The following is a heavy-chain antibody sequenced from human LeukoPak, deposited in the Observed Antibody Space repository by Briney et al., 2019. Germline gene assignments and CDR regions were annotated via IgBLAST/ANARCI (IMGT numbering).Heavy chain of an antibody. D-gene: IGHD1-26*01. CDR1: GGSISSYY. CDR2: IYYSGST. J-gene: IGHJ5*02. V-gene: IGHV4-59*01. Sequence: SETLSLTCTVSGGSISSYYWSWIRQPPGKRLEWIGYIYYSGSTNYNPSLKSRVTISVDTSKNQFSLKLGSVTAADTAVYYCARGAPYSWFDPWGQGTLVTVSS. CDR3: ARGAPYSWFDP.